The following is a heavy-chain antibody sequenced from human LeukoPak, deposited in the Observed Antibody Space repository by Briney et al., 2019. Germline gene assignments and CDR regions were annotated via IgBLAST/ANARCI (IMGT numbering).Heavy chain of an antibody. Sequence: ASVKVSCKASGYTFTGYYMHWVRQAPGQGLEWMGWINPNSGGTNYAQKLQGRVTMTTDTSTSTAYMELRSLRSDDTAVYYCARDLSGSYVPVDYWGQGTLVTVSS. CDR3: ARDLSGSYVPVDY. J-gene: IGHJ4*02. CDR2: INPNSGGT. V-gene: IGHV1-2*02. D-gene: IGHD1-26*01. CDR1: GYTFTGYY.